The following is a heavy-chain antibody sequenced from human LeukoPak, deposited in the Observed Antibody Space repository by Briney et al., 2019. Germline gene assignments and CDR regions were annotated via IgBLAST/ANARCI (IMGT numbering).Heavy chain of an antibody. Sequence: ASVTVSCKASGYTFTSYGISWVRQAPGQGLEWMGWISAYNGNTNYAQKLQGRVTMSTDTSTSTAYMELRSLRSDDTAVYYCAREFSSRELDYWGQGTLVTVSS. V-gene: IGHV1-18*01. J-gene: IGHJ4*02. CDR1: GYTFTSYG. CDR3: AREFSSRELDY. D-gene: IGHD1-26*01. CDR2: ISAYNGNT.